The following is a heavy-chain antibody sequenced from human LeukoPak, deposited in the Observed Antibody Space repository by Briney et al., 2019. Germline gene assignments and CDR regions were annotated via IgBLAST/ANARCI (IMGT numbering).Heavy chain of an antibody. CDR3: ASPLKIYYDSSGPTRETEFQH. CDR1: GGTFNSYA. V-gene: IGHV1-69*04. CDR2: IIPIFGIA. Sequence: SVKVSCKASGGTFNSYAISWVRQAPGQGLEWMGRIIPIFGIANYAQKFQGRVTITADKSTSTAYMELSSLRSEDTAVYYCASPLKIYYDSSGPTRETEFQHWGQGTLVTVSS. D-gene: IGHD3-22*01. J-gene: IGHJ1*01.